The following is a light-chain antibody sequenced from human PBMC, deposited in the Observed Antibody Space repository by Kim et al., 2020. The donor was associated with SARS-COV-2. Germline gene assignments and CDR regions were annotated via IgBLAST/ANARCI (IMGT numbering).Light chain of an antibody. CDR1: QSVSSN. Sequence: EIVMTQSPATLSVSPGERATLSCRASQSVSSNLAWYQQKPSQAPRLIIYGASTRASGIPARFSGSGSGTEFTLTISSLQSEDFAVYYCQEYNSWPRTFGQGTKVDIK. J-gene: IGKJ1*01. CDR3: QEYNSWPRT. CDR2: GAS. V-gene: IGKV3-15*01.